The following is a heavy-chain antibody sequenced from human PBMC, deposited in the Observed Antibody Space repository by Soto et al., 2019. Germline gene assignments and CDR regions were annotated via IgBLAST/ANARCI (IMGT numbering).Heavy chain of an antibody. CDR2: INAGNGNT. CDR1: GYTFTSYA. D-gene: IGHD3-22*01. J-gene: IGHJ5*02. CDR3: ARDRLGDSSGYYYVYNWFDP. Sequence: AASVKVSCKASGYTFTSYAMHWVRQAPGQRLEWMGWINAGNGNTKYSQKFQGRVTITRDTSASTAYMELSSLRSEDTAVYYCARDRLGDSSGYYYVYNWFDPWGQGTLVTVSS. V-gene: IGHV1-3*01.